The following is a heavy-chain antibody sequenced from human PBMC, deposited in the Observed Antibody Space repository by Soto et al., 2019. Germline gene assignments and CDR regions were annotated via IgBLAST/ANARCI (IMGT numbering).Heavy chain of an antibody. D-gene: IGHD6-6*01. CDR1: GFTFNNYA. V-gene: IGHV3-9*01. CDR2: ITWNSGSI. Sequence: EVQLVESGGGLVQPGRSLRLSCAASGFTFNNYAMHWVRQAPGKGLEWVSGITWNSGSIGYADSVKGRFTISRDNAKNSLYLQMNSLRAEDTAFYYCAKDWRSNSSLPRIDYWGQGTLVTVSS. CDR3: AKDWRSNSSLPRIDY. J-gene: IGHJ4*02.